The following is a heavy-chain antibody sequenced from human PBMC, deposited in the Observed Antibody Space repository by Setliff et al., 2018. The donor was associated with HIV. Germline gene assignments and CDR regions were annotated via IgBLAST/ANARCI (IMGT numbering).Heavy chain of an antibody. CDR2: STPILDTT. D-gene: IGHD1-26*01. CDR1: GGTFSSYG. CDR3: ARDSEWGSYIFWTFDI. Sequence: SVKVSCKASGGTFSSYGITWVRQAPGQGLEWMGGSTPILDTTNYAQKFQGRVTITTDESTNTVYMELSSLRSDDTAVYYCARDSEWGSYIFWTFDIWGQGTMVTVSS. J-gene: IGHJ3*02. V-gene: IGHV1-69*05.